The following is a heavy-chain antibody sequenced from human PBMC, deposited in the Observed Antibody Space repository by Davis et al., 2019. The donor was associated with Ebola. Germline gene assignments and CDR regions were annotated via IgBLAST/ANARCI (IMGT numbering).Heavy chain of an antibody. CDR1: GYTFTGYY. V-gene: IGHV1-2*02. CDR3: ARGFYDSSGFDAFDI. D-gene: IGHD3-22*01. CDR2: INPNSGGT. J-gene: IGHJ3*02. Sequence: ASVKVSCKASGYTFTGYYMHWVRQAPGQGLEWMGWINPNSGGTNYAQKFQGRVTMTRDTSITTAYMELSRLRLDDTAVYYCARGFYDSSGFDAFDIWGQGTMVTVSS.